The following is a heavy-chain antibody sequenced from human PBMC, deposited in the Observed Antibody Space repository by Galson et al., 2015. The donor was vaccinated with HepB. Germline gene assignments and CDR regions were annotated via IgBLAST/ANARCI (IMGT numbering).Heavy chain of an antibody. J-gene: IGHJ6*03. Sequence: TLSLTCAVYGGSFSGYYWSWIRQPPGKGLEWIGEINHSGSTNYNPSLKSRVTISVDTSKNQFSLKLTSVTAADTAVFYCARGPYCSSTSCYSYYYYYMDVWGKGTTVTVSS. D-gene: IGHD2-2*01. CDR1: GGSFSGYY. CDR2: INHSGST. V-gene: IGHV4-34*01. CDR3: ARGPYCSSTSCYSYYYYYMDV.